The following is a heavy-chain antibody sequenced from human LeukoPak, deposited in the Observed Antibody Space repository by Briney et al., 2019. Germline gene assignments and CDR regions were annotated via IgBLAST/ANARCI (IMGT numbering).Heavy chain of an antibody. CDR2: IRYDGSNK. V-gene: IGHV3-30*02. CDR1: GFTFSSYG. J-gene: IGHJ6*02. Sequence: GGSLRLSCAASGFTFSSYGMHWVRQAPGKGLEWVAFIRYDGSNKYYADSVKGRFTISRDNSKNTLYLQMNSLRAEDTAVYYCARDFGDYGDYYYYGMDVWGQGTTVTVSS. CDR3: ARDFGDYGDYYYYGMDV. D-gene: IGHD4-17*01.